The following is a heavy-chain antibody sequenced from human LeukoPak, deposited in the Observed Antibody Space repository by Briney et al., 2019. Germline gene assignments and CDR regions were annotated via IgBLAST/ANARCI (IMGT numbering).Heavy chain of an antibody. CDR2: ISAYNGNT. CDR1: GYTFTSYG. D-gene: IGHD3-16*01. CDR3: ARAPSLTYYDYVRGSYSPDYYGMDV. J-gene: IGHJ6*02. V-gene: IGHV1-18*01. Sequence: GASVKVSCKASGYTFTSYGISWVRQAPGQGLEWMGWISAYNGNTNYAQKLQGRVTMTTDTSTSTAYMELRSLRSDDTAVYYCARAPSLTYYDYVRGSYSPDYYGMDVWGQGTTVTVSS.